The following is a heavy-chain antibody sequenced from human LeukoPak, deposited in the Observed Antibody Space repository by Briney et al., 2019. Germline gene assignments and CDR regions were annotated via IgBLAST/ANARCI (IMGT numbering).Heavy chain of an antibody. Sequence: KPSETLSLTCSVSGGSVSSGSYYWSWIRQPPGKGLEWIGYIYYSGSTNYNPSLESRVTISIDTTKNQFSLKLSSVPAADTAVYYCARVSYYDISIDYWGRGALVTVSS. D-gene: IGHD3-9*01. CDR2: IYYSGST. CDR1: GGSVSSGSYY. CDR3: ARVSYYDISIDY. J-gene: IGHJ4*02. V-gene: IGHV4-61*01.